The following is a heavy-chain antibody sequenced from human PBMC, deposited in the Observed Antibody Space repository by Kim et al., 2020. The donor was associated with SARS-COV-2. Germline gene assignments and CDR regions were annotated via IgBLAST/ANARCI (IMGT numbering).Heavy chain of an antibody. V-gene: IGHV3-21*01. CDR2: ISSSSSYI. Sequence: GGSLRLSCAASGFTFSSYSMNWVRQAPGKGLEWVSSISSSSSYIYYADSVKGRFTISRDNAKNSLYLQMNSLRAEDTAVYYCASPYPPSRGGELLLTVFNYYYGMDVWGQGTTVTVSS. D-gene: IGHD1-26*01. J-gene: IGHJ6*02. CDR1: GFTFSSYS. CDR3: ASPYPPSRGGELLLTVFNYYYGMDV.